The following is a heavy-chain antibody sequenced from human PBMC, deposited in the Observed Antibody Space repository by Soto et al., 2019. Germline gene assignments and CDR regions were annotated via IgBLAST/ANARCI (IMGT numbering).Heavy chain of an antibody. J-gene: IGHJ5*02. CDR1: GFTFSTYT. V-gene: IGHV3-21*01. CDR3: ARDSSGYMKGWFDP. CDR2: IISSSSFI. Sequence: EVQLVESGGGLVKPGGSLRLSCAASGFTFSTYTMNWVRQAPGKGLEWVSSIISSSSFIYYADSVKGRFTISRDNARKSLYLQMNSLRAEDTALYYCARDSSGYMKGWFDPWGQGTLVTVSS. D-gene: IGHD5-12*01.